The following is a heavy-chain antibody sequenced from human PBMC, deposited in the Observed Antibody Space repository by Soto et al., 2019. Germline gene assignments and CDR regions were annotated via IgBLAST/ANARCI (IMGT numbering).Heavy chain of an antibody. CDR3: AAQPGVVGATDY. V-gene: IGHV1-2*04. D-gene: IGHD1-26*01. J-gene: IGHJ4*02. Sequence: ASVKVSCKASGYTFTGYYMHWVRQAPGQGLEWMGWINPNSGGTNYAQKFQGWVTMTRDTSTSTAYMELSSLRSEDTAVYYCAAQPGVVGATDYWGQGTLVTVSS. CDR1: GYTFTGYY. CDR2: INPNSGGT.